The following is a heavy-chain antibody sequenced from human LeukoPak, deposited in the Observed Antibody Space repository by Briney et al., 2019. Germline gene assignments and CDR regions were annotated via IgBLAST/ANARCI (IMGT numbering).Heavy chain of an antibody. CDR1: GFTFSNAW. J-gene: IGHJ4*02. CDR3: TTGFVVVPAAIAMSDY. CDR2: IKSKTDGGTT. Sequence: GGSLRLSCAASGFTFSNAWMSWVRQAPGKGLGWVGRIKSKTDGGTTDYAAPVKGRFTISKDDSKNTLYLQMNSLKTEDTAVYYCTTGFVVVPAAIAMSDYWGQGTLVTVSS. D-gene: IGHD2-2*01. V-gene: IGHV3-15*01.